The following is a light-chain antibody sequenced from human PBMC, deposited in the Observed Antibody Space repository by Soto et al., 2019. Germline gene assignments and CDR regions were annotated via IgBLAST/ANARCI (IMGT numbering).Light chain of an antibody. CDR1: SSDVGGYNY. CDR3: SSYTSSSTLFYV. V-gene: IGLV2-14*01. Sequence: QSVLTQPASVSGSPGQSITISCTGTSSDVGGYNYVSWYQQHPGKAPKLMIYEVSNRPSGVSNRFSGSKSGNTASLTISGLQAEDEADYYCSSYTSSSTLFYVFGTGTKVAGL. J-gene: IGLJ1*01. CDR2: EVS.